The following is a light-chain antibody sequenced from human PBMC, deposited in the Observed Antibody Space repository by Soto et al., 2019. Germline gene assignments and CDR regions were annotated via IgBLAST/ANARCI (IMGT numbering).Light chain of an antibody. Sequence: IRLTQSPAILSLSTGERATLSCRASQSIGNFLAWYQQKPGQPPRLLIFDASNRAAGVPARFSGSGSGTDFTLTIRSLEPEDFAVYFCQQRSSWPPITFGQGTRLAI. CDR1: QSIGNF. J-gene: IGKJ5*01. CDR3: QQRSSWPPIT. V-gene: IGKV3-11*01. CDR2: DAS.